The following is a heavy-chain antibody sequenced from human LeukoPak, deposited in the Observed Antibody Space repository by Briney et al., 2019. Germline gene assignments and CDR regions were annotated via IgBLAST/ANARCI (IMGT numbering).Heavy chain of an antibody. CDR1: GYTFTGYY. CDR3: ARDSPDRDGYNSYFDY. V-gene: IGHV1-2*02. J-gene: IGHJ4*02. D-gene: IGHD5-24*01. CDR2: INPNSGGT. Sequence: GASVKVSCKASGYTFTGYYMHWVRQAPGQGLEWMGWINPNSGGTNYAQKFQGRVTMTRDTSISTAYMELSRLRSDDTAVYYCARDSPDRDGYNSYFDYWGQGTLVTVSS.